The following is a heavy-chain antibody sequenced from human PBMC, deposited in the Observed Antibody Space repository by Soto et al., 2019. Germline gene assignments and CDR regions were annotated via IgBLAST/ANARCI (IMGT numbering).Heavy chain of an antibody. D-gene: IGHD3-3*01. Sequence: SVKVSCKASGGTFSSYAISWVRQAPGQGLEWMGGIIPIFGTANYAQKFQGRVTITADESTSTAYMELSSLRSEDTAVYYCASCRDYDFWSGYAPDRPYYYYGMDVWGQGTTVTVS. V-gene: IGHV1-69*13. CDR2: IIPIFGTA. CDR3: ASCRDYDFWSGYAPDRPYYYYGMDV. J-gene: IGHJ6*02. CDR1: GGTFSSYA.